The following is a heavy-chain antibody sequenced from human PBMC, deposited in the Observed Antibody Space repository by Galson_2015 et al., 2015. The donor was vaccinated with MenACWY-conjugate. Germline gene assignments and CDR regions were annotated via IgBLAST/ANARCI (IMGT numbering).Heavy chain of an antibody. CDR2: INHVGDT. CDR3: ARLVTRGITIFGAHPRASYGLDV. Sequence: TLSLTCGVHDGSLTGASWSWIRQPPGKGLEWLGEINHVGDTDYNPSLRGRVTISLDTSKNQFSLRLGSVTAADTAVYYCARLVTRGITIFGAHPRASYGLDVWGQGTTVIVSS. J-gene: IGHJ6*02. V-gene: IGHV4-34*01. D-gene: IGHD3-3*01. CDR1: DGSLTGAS.